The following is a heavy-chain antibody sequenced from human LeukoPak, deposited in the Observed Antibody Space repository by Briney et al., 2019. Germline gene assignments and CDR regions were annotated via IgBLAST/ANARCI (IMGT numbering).Heavy chain of an antibody. D-gene: IGHD2-2*01. CDR2: ISYSGST. Sequence: SETLSLTCTVSGGSINSNSDYWGWIRQPPGKGLEWIATISYSGSTYYNPSLKSRVTISVDPSKNQFSLKLTSVTAADTAVYYCASAPAAASFDYWGQGTLVTVSS. CDR3: ASAPAAASFDY. V-gene: IGHV4-39*01. J-gene: IGHJ4*02. CDR1: GGSINSNSDY.